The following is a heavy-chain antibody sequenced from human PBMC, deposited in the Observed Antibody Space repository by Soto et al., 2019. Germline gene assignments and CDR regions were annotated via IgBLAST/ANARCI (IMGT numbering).Heavy chain of an antibody. Sequence: PGPSVKVSFKPSGYTFTTYDINWVRQSTGQGLEWMGWMSPNSGNTGYAQKFQGRVTMTRDTSISTAYMELSSLRSDDTAVYYCARQWELSGYYYGMDVWGQGTTVTVSS. J-gene: IGHJ6*02. CDR3: ARQWELSGYYYGMDV. CDR2: MSPNSGNT. D-gene: IGHD1-26*01. V-gene: IGHV1-8*01. CDR1: GYTFTTYD.